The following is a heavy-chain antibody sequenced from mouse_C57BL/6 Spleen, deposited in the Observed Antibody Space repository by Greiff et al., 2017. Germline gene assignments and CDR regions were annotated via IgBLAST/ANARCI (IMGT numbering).Heavy chain of an antibody. J-gene: IGHJ4*01. CDR3: VVLYDYPYAMDY. D-gene: IGHD2-4*01. CDR2: IDPSDSYT. V-gene: IGHV1-69*01. CDR1: GYTFTSYW. Sequence: QVQLQQPGAELVMPGASVKLSCKASGYTFTSYWMHWVKQRPGQGLEWIGEIDPSDSYTNYNQKFKGKSTLTVDKSSSTAYMQLSSLTSEDSAVYYCVVLYDYPYAMDYWGQGTSVTVSS.